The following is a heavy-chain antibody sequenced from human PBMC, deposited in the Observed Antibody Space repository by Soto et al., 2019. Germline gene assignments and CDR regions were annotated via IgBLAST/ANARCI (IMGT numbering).Heavy chain of an antibody. CDR3: ARTYDFWSGYFFDY. V-gene: IGHV1-69*13. CDR2: IIPIFGTA. D-gene: IGHD3-3*01. Sequence: SVKVSCKASGGTFSGYAISWVRQAPGQGLEWMGGIIPIFGTANYAQKFQGRVTITADESTSTAYMELSSLRSEDTAVYYCARTYDFWSGYFFDYWGQGTLVTVSS. CDR1: GGTFSGYA. J-gene: IGHJ4*02.